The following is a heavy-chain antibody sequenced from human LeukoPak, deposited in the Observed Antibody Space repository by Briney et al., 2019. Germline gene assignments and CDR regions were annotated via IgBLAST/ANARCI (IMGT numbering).Heavy chain of an antibody. CDR2: INLNSGGT. J-gene: IGHJ5*02. Sequence: ASVKVSCKASGYTFTGYYMHWVRQAAGQGLEWMGWINLNSGGTNYAQMFQGRVTMTRDTSISTAHMELSRLTSDDTAVYYCARGGPLWFGELYNGPFDPWGQGTLVTVSS. CDR3: ARGGPLWFGELYNGPFDP. CDR1: GYTFTGYY. D-gene: IGHD3-10*01. V-gene: IGHV1-2*02.